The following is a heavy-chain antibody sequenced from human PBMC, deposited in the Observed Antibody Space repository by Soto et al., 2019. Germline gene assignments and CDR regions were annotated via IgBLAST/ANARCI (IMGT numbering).Heavy chain of an antibody. CDR2: ISGSGSGT. Sequence: EVQLLESGGGLVQPGVSLRLSCAASGFTFSSYAMTWVRQAPGKGLEWVSVISGSGSGTYYADSVKGRFTMSRDNSKNTLYLQMNSLKPEDTGVYYCAKDRYSSGWYGRLNYFDYWGQGTLVTVSS. V-gene: IGHV3-23*01. D-gene: IGHD6-19*01. J-gene: IGHJ4*02. CDR1: GFTFSSYA. CDR3: AKDRYSSGWYGRLNYFDY.